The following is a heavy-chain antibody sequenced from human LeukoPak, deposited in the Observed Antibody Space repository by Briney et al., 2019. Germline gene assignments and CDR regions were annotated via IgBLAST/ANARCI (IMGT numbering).Heavy chain of an antibody. CDR1: GGSISNYY. CDR2: IYYSGST. J-gene: IGHJ4*02. D-gene: IGHD2-21*01. Sequence: SETLSLTCTVSGGSISNYYWSWIRQPPGKGLEWIGYIYYSGSTNYNPSLKSRVTISVDTSKNQFSLKLSSVAAADTAVYYCPRGVMTFDYWGQGTLVTVSS. CDR3: PRGVMTFDY. V-gene: IGHV4-59*01.